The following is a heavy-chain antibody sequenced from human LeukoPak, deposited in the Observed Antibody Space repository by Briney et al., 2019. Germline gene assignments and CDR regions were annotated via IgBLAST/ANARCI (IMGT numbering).Heavy chain of an antibody. J-gene: IGHJ4*02. D-gene: IGHD6-13*01. CDR3: ARGYRSSRSWYCY. CDR1: GFTFSSYS. Sequence: GGSLRLSCAASGFTFSSYSMNWVRQAPGKGLEWVSSISSSSSYIYYADSVKGRFTISRDNAKNSLYLQMNSLRAEDTAVYYCARGYRSSRSWYCYWGQGTLVTVSS. CDR2: ISSSSSYI. V-gene: IGHV3-21*01.